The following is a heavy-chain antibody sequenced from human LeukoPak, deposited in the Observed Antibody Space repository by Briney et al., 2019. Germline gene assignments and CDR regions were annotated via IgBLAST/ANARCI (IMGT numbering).Heavy chain of an antibody. D-gene: IGHD1-26*01. CDR3: ARGRKPIGDAFDI. CDR2: IYYSGST. V-gene: IGHV4-39*01. Sequence: SSETLSLTCTVSGGSINSRSYYWGWIRQPPGKGLEWIGSIYYSGSTYHNPSLKSRVTISVDTSKNQLSLKLSSVTAADTAVYYCARGRKPIGDAFDIWGQGTMVTVSS. J-gene: IGHJ3*02. CDR1: GGSINSRSYY.